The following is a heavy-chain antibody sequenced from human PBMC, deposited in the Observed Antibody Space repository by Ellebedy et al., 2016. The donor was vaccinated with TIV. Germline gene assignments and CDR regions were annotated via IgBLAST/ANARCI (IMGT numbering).Heavy chain of an antibody. CDR1: GYTFTSYG. Sequence: ASVKVSCXASGYTFTSYGISWVRQAPGQGLEWMGWISAYNGNTNYAQKLQGRVTMTTDTSTSTAYMELRSLRSDDTAVYYCARAYYYGSGSYYKGFDYWGQGTLVTVSS. CDR2: ISAYNGNT. D-gene: IGHD3-10*01. V-gene: IGHV1-18*01. CDR3: ARAYYYGSGSYYKGFDY. J-gene: IGHJ4*02.